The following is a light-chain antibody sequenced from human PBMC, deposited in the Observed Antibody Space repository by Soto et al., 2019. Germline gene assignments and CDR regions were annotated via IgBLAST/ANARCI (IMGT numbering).Light chain of an antibody. J-gene: IGLJ3*02. CDR3: CSYAGSYTWV. Sequence: ALSQPRSVSGSPGQSVTISCTGTGSDVGGYNYVSWYQQHPGKAPKLMIYDVTKRPSGVPDRFSGSKSGNTASLTISGLQAEDEADYYCCSYAGSYTWVFGGGTKVTVL. CDR2: DVT. V-gene: IGLV2-11*01. CDR1: GSDVGGYNY.